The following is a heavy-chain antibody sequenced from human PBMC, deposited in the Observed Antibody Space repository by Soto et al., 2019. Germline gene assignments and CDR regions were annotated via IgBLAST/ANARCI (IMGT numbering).Heavy chain of an antibody. D-gene: IGHD3-22*01. CDR2: ISGSGGST. V-gene: IGHV3-23*01. CDR3: AKGIPDYYDLYPVDY. CDR1: GFTFSSYA. J-gene: IGHJ4*02. Sequence: GGSLRLSCAASGFTFSSYAMSWVRQAPGKGLEWVSAISGSGGSTYYADSVKGRFTISRDNSKNTLYLQMNSLRAGDTAVYYCAKGIPDYYDLYPVDYWGQGTLVTVSS.